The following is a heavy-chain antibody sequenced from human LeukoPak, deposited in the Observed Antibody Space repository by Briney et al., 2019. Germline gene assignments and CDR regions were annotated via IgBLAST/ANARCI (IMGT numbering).Heavy chain of an antibody. CDR2: IDRNGDST. J-gene: IGHJ6*02. CDR3: ARATMVRGVIHYGMDV. V-gene: IGHV3-20*04. D-gene: IGHD3-10*01. Sequence: GGSLRLSCAASRFTFDDYGMSWVRQAPGKGLEWVSGIDRNGDSTGYADSVEGRFTISRDNAKNSLYLQMDSLRAEDTALYYCARATMVRGVIHYGMDVWGQGTTVTVSS. CDR1: RFTFDDYG.